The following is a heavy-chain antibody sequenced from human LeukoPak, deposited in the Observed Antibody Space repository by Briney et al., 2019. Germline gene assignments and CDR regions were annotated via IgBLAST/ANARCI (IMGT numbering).Heavy chain of an antibody. CDR3: ASQDAAGYYFDY. D-gene: IGHD6-25*01. CDR1: GGSINSGDSY. Sequence: SETLSLTCTVSGGSINSGDSYWSWIRQPPGKGLEWVGYIYYRGSTNHNPSLKSRVTISVDTSKNQLSLKLSSVTAADTAVYYCASQDAAGYYFDYWGQGTLVTVPS. J-gene: IGHJ4*02. V-gene: IGHV4-61*08. CDR2: IYYRGST.